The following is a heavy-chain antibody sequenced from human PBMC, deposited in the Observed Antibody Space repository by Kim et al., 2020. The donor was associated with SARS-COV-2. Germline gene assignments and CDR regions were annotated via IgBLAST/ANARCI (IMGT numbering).Heavy chain of an antibody. J-gene: IGHJ5*02. D-gene: IGHD6-13*01. CDR3: AKGIHSSSWGNWFDP. V-gene: IGHV3-23*01. Sequence: DSVKGRFTISRDNSKNTLYLQMNSLRAEDTAVYYCAKGIHSSSWGNWFDPWGQGTLVTVSS.